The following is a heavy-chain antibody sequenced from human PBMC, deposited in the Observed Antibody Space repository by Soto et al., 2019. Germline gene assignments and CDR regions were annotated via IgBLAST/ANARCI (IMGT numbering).Heavy chain of an antibody. CDR2: MNPNSGNT. J-gene: IGHJ6*03. CDR3: ARVGYDFWSGYPINYYYYYMDV. V-gene: IGHV1-8*01. D-gene: IGHD3-3*01. Sequence: ASVKVSCKASGYTFTSYDINWVRQATGQGLEWMRWMNPNSGNTGYAQKFQGRVTMTRNTSISTAYMELSSLRSEDTAVYYCARVGYDFWSGYPINYYYYYMDVWGKGTTVTVSS. CDR1: GYTFTSYD.